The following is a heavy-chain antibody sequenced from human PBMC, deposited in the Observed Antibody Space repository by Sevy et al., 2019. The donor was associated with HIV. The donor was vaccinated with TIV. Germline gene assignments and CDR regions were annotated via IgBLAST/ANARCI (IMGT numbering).Heavy chain of an antibody. CDR3: SKGDEPAADYADYVPNSFDI. Sequence: GGSLRLSCAVSGFTFRSYAMSWVRQAPGKGLEWVSSISGPGALTYYEKYVKGRFAISRDISKNTLILQMNSLSAEDRALYYCSKGDEPAADYADYVPNSFDIWGQGTMVTVSS. CDR2: ISGPGALT. V-gene: IGHV3-23*01. J-gene: IGHJ3*02. CDR1: GFTFRSYA. D-gene: IGHD4-17*01.